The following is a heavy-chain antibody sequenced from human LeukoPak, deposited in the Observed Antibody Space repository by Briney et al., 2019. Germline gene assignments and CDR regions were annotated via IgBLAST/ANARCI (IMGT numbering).Heavy chain of an antibody. CDR3: ARDLDSDVFDY. CDR1: GVSITSSY. D-gene: IGHD1-26*01. Sequence: SETLSLTCTVPGVSITSSYWSWIRQPPGKGLEWIGYIYYSGSTNYNPSLKSRVTISVDTSKNQFSLKLSSVTAADTAVYYCARDLDSDVFDYWGQGSLVTVSS. V-gene: IGHV4-59*01. J-gene: IGHJ4*02. CDR2: IYYSGST.